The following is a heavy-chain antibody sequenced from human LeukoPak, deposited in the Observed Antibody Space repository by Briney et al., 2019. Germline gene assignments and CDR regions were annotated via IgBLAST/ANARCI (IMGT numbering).Heavy chain of an antibody. J-gene: IGHJ6*02. CDR1: GFTFSSYW. V-gene: IGHV3-7*01. D-gene: IGHD2-2*01. Sequence: GGSLRLSCAASGFTFSSYWMSWVRQAPGKGLEWVANIKQDGSEKYYVDSVKGRFTISRDNAKNSLYLQTNSLRAEDTAVYYCARDCSSTSCYWYYYYYYGMDVWGQGTTVTVSS. CDR2: IKQDGSEK. CDR3: ARDCSSTSCYWYYYYYYGMDV.